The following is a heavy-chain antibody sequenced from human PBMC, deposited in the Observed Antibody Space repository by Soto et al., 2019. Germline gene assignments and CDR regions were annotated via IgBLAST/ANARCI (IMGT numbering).Heavy chain of an antibody. CDR1: GFTFSSYG. J-gene: IGHJ4*02. CDR3: AKGAVLRLPDY. Sequence: GGSLRLSCAASGFTFSSYGMHWVRQAPGKGLEWVAVISYDGSNKYYADSVKGRFTISRDNSKNTLYLQMNSLRAEDTAVYYCAKGAVLRLPDYWGQGTLVTVSS. V-gene: IGHV3-30*18. D-gene: IGHD3-3*01. CDR2: ISYDGSNK.